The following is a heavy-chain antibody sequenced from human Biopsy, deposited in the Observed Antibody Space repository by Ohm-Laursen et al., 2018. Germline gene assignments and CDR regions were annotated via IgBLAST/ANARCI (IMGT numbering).Heavy chain of an antibody. V-gene: IGHV1-69*06. D-gene: IGHD3-9*01. CDR1: GGTFSNYG. CDR2: NIPILGTG. Sequence: SSVKVSCKAPGGTFSNYGVNWVRQAPGQGLEWLGGNIPILGTGNYAQKFQDRVTVAADTSTSTATMELRSLRPDDTAVYYCATKLTGYFHHWGQGTLVIVSS. CDR3: ATKLTGYFHH. J-gene: IGHJ1*01.